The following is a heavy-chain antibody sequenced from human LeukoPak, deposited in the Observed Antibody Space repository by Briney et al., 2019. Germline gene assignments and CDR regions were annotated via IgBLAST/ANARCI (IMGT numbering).Heavy chain of an antibody. CDR3: AREARIAVQRVPFDI. D-gene: IGHD6-19*01. V-gene: IGHV4-59*12. CDR1: GGSISSYY. CDR2: IYYSGST. Sequence: SSETLSLTCTVSGGSISSYYWSWIRQPPGKGLEWIGYIYYSGSTNYNPSFKSRVTISVDTSKNQFSLKLSSVTAADTAVYYCAREARIAVQRVPFDIWGQGTMVTVSS. J-gene: IGHJ3*02.